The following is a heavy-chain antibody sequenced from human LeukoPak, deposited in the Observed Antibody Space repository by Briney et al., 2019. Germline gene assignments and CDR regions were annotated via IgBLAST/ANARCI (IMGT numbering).Heavy chain of an antibody. CDR3: AREGGRDGYNFLLDY. D-gene: IGHD5-24*01. CDR1: GYTFTSYG. CDR2: ISAYNGNT. J-gene: IGHJ4*02. Sequence: GASVKVSCKASGYTFTSYGISWVRQAPGQGLERMGWISAYNGNTNYAQKFQGRVTITADESTSTAYMELSSLRSEDTAVYYCAREGGRDGYNFLLDYWGQGTLVTVSS. V-gene: IGHV1-18*01.